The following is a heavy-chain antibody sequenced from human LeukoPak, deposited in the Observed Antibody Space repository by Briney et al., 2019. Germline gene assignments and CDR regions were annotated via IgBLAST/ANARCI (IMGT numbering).Heavy chain of an antibody. CDR2: ISGSDDST. J-gene: IGHJ6*02. Sequence: PGGSLRLSCAASGFTFSSYALSWVRQAPGKGPEWISAISGSDDSTYYADSVKGRFTISRDNSKNTLYVQMNSLRAEDTAVYYCAKWGKLPFYFNGMDVWGQGTTVTVSS. D-gene: IGHD3-16*01. CDR3: AKWGKLPFYFNGMDV. CDR1: GFTFSSYA. V-gene: IGHV3-23*01.